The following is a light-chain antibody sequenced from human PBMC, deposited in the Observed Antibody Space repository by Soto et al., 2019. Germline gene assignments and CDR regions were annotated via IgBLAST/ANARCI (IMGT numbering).Light chain of an antibody. J-gene: IGKJ1*01. CDR3: QQYNNWPPDRT. CDR1: QSVGSN. V-gene: IGKV3-15*01. CDR2: GAS. Sequence: EIVMTQSPATLSVSPGERATLSCRASQSVGSNLAWYQQKPGQAPRLLIYGASTRATGIPARFSGSRSVTEFTLTISSLQSEDFAIYFCQQYNNWPPDRTFGQGTKVEIK.